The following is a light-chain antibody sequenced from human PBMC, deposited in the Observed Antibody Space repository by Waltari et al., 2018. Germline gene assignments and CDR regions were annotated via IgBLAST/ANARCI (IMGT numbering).Light chain of an antibody. CDR2: KAS. CDR1: QNINSW. V-gene: IGKV1-5*03. J-gene: IGKJ1*01. CDR3: QQYRTNPWA. Sequence: DIQMTQSPSTLSASVGDRVTLTCRASQNINSWLAWYQQKPGMAPKLLISKASTLESGAPSRFSGSGSGTEFTLTIGSLQPDDLATYYCQQYRTNPWAFGQGTKV.